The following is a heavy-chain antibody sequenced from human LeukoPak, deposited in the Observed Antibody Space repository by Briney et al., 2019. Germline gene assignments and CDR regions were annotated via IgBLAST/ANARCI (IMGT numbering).Heavy chain of an antibody. J-gene: IGHJ4*02. CDR2: IYYSGST. D-gene: IGHD3-22*01. CDR1: GGSISSYY. V-gene: IGHV4-59*01. Sequence: SETPSLTCTVSGGSISSYYWSWIRQPPGKGLEWIGYIYYSGSTNYNPSLKSRVTISVDTSKNQFSLKLSSVTAADTAVYYCASYSYYYDSSGYFDYWGQGTLVTVSS. CDR3: ASYSYYYDSSGYFDY.